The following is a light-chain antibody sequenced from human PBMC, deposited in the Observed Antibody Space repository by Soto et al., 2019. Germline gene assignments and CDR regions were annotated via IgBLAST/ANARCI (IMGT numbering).Light chain of an antibody. CDR2: RAS. J-gene: IGKJ1*01. CDR3: QQRTDWHRT. Sequence: EVVLTQSPATLYLSPGERATLSCRASQSVSRNLAWYQQKPGQAPRLLIYRASTRATGIPARFSGSGSGTDCSLSISSLQPEDFAVYYCQQRTDWHRTVGQGTKVEVK. CDR1: QSVSRN. V-gene: IGKV3-11*01.